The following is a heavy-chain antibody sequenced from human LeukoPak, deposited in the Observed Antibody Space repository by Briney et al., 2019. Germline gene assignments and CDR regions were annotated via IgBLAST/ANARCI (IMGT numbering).Heavy chain of an antibody. CDR1: GFTVSSNY. D-gene: IGHD6-6*01. CDR2: IYSGGST. CDR3: AASIAARTPNAFDI. V-gene: IGHV3-66*01. Sequence: GGSLRLSCAASGFTVSSNYMSWVRQAPGKGLEWVSVIYSGGSTYYADSVKGRFTISRDNAKNSLNLQMNSLKAEDTAVYYCAASIAARTPNAFDIWGQGTMVTVS. J-gene: IGHJ3*02.